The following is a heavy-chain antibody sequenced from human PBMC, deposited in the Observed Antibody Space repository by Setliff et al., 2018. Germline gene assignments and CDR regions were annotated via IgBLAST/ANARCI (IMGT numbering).Heavy chain of an antibody. D-gene: IGHD2-15*01. V-gene: IGHV3-33*08. J-gene: IGHJ4*02. CDR2: IWADGVKK. CDR3: ARTCSGSGCYAGLES. CDR1: GFTFSTYR. Sequence: PGGSLRLSCAASGFTFSTYRMNWVRQAPGKGLEWVAVIWADGVKKYHADSVKGRFTISRDNSKNTLYLQMNSLRPEDKAVYYCARTCSGSGCYAGLESWGEGAPVAVAS.